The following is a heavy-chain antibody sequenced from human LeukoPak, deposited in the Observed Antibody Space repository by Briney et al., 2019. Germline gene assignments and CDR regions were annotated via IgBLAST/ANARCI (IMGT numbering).Heavy chain of an antibody. D-gene: IGHD5-24*01. J-gene: IGHJ4*02. V-gene: IGHV1-69*13. Sequence: SVKVSCKASGGTFSSYAIGWVRQAPGQGLEWMGGIIPIFGTANYAQKFQGRVTITANESTSTAYMELSSLRSEGTAVYYCARAEWLQFGHFDYWGQGTLVTVSS. CDR3: ARAEWLQFGHFDY. CDR2: IIPIFGTA. CDR1: GGTFSSYA.